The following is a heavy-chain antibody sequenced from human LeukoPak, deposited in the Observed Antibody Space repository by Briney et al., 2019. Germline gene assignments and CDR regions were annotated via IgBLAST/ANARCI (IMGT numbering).Heavy chain of an antibody. D-gene: IGHD2-2*01. Sequence: PSETLSLTCAVSGGSISSGGYSWSWIRQPPGKGLEWIGYIYYSGSTYYNPSLKSRVTISVDTSKNQFSLKLSSVTAADTAVYYCARGARPRYQLLLVTNWFDPWGQGTLVTVSS. V-gene: IGHV4-30-4*07. CDR1: GGSISSGGYS. CDR3: ARGARPRYQLLLVTNWFDP. CDR2: IYYSGST. J-gene: IGHJ5*02.